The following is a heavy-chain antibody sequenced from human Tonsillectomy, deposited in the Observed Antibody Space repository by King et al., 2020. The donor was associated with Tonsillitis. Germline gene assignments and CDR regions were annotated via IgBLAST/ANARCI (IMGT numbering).Heavy chain of an antibody. CDR3: AKSGNFGVRGRSDV. V-gene: IGHV3-30*18. D-gene: IGHD3-10*01. CDR1: GFTFSSYA. CDR2: TSYDGSNK. J-gene: IGHJ6*02. Sequence: VQLVESGGGVVHPGRSLTLSCAASGFTFSSYAMHWVRQAPGKGLEWVAVTSYDGSNKNYADSVKGRFTISRDNSKNTLYLQINSLRAEDTAVYYCAKSGNFGVRGRSDVWGQGTTVTVSS.